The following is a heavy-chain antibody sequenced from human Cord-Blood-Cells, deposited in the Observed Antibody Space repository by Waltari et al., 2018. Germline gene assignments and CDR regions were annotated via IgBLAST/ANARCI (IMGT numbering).Heavy chain of an antibody. CDR2: INHRGRT. J-gene: IGHJ4*02. CDR1: GGSFSGYY. Sequence: QVQLQQWGAGLLKPSETLSLTCAVYGGSFSGYYWSWIRQPPGKGLEWIGEINHRGRTNYNPSLKSRVTISVDTSKNQFSLKLSSVTAADTAVYYCARHKGAAAARPFDYWGQGTLVTVSS. CDR3: ARHKGAAAARPFDY. D-gene: IGHD6-13*01. V-gene: IGHV4-34*01.